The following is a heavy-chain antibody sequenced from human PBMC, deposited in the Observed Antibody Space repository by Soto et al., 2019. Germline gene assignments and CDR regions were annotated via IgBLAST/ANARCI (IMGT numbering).Heavy chain of an antibody. V-gene: IGHV4-31*03. CDR2: IYYSGST. Sequence: SETLSLTCTVSGGSISSGGYYWSWIRQHPGKGLEWIGYIYYSGSTYYNPSLKSRVTISVDTSKNQFSLKLSSVTAADTAVYYCARDFTYDFWSGPHYYYYGMDVWGQGTTVTVSS. J-gene: IGHJ6*02. CDR1: GGSISSGGYY. CDR3: ARDFTYDFWSGPHYYYYGMDV. D-gene: IGHD3-3*01.